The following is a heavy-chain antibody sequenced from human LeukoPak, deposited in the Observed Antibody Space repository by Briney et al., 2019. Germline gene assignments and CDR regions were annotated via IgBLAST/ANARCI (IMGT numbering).Heavy chain of an antibody. D-gene: IGHD3-22*01. CDR1: GGSISSSSYY. V-gene: IGHV4-39*02. CDR2: IYYSGST. Sequence: SETLSLTCTVSGGSISSSSYYWGWIRQPPGKGLEWIGSIYYSGSTYYSPSLKSRVTISVDTSKNQFSLKLSSVTAADTAVYYCAREYYYDSSGYYLSFDYWGQGTLVTVSS. CDR3: AREYYYDSSGYYLSFDY. J-gene: IGHJ4*02.